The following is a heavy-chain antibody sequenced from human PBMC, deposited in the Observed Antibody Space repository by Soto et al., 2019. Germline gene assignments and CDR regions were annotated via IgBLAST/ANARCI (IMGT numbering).Heavy chain of an antibody. CDR1: GFTVSSNY. Sequence: EVQLVESGGGLIQPGGSLRLSCAASGFTVSSNYMSWVRQAPGKGLEWVSVIYSGGSTYYADSVKGRFTISRDNSKNTLYLQMSSLRAEDTAVYYCARDDYGGTLDAFDIWGQGTMVTVSS. J-gene: IGHJ3*02. D-gene: IGHD4-17*01. CDR2: IYSGGST. V-gene: IGHV3-53*01. CDR3: ARDDYGGTLDAFDI.